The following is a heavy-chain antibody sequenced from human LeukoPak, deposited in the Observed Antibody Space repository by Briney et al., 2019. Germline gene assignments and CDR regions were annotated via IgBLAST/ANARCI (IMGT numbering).Heavy chain of an antibody. CDR2: IHPGDSDT. J-gene: IGHJ4*02. D-gene: IGHD3-22*01. Sequence: GSSLKISCKGSGYSFTTYWIAWVRQMPGKGLEWMGIIHPGDSDTRYSPSFQGQVTISADKSTSTAYLQWSSLKASDTAIYYCARRPPNYYDSSGYSVFDYWGQGILVTVSS. CDR3: ARRPPNYYDSSGYSVFDY. V-gene: IGHV5-51*01. CDR1: GYSFTTYW.